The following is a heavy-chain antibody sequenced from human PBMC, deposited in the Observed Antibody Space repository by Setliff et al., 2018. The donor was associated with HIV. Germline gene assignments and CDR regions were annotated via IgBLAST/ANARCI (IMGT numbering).Heavy chain of an antibody. CDR3: ARGDTYYHDRSGYVKSALDAFDI. D-gene: IGHD3-22*01. Sequence: PSETLSLTCTVSGASISTPNYYWSWIRQHPGKGLEFIGCIYDSGSSHYNPSLKSRVIISVDMSKNQFSLNLNSVTAADTAVYHCARGDTYYHDRSGYVKSALDAFDIWGRGTLVTVSS. J-gene: IGHJ3*02. CDR2: IYDSGSS. V-gene: IGHV4-30-4*08. CDR1: GASISTPNYY.